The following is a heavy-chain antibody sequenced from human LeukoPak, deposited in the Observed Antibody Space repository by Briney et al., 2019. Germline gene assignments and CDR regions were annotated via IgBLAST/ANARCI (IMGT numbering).Heavy chain of an antibody. CDR2: ISAYNGNT. CDR3: ARVWFGELLFGKGNWFDP. V-gene: IGHV1-18*04. Sequence: RASVKVSCKASGYTFTSYGISWVRQAPGQGLEWMGWISAYNGNTNYAQKLQGRVTMTTDTSTSTAYMELRSLRSDDTAVYYRARVWFGELLFGKGNWFDPWGQGTLVTVSS. J-gene: IGHJ5*02. CDR1: GYTFTSYG. D-gene: IGHD3-10*01.